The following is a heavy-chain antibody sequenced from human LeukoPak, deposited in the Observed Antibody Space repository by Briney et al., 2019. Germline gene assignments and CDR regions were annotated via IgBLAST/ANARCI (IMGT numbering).Heavy chain of an antibody. V-gene: IGHV4-59*01. CDR2: IYYSGST. CDR3: ARVLAAAGYYYYYGTDV. Sequence: SETLSLTCTVSGGSISSYYWSWIRQPPGKGLEWIGYIYYSGSTNYNPSLKSRVTISVDTSKNQFSLKLSSVTAADTAVYYCARVLAAAGYYYYYGTDVWGQGTTVTVSS. D-gene: IGHD6-13*01. J-gene: IGHJ6*02. CDR1: GGSISSYY.